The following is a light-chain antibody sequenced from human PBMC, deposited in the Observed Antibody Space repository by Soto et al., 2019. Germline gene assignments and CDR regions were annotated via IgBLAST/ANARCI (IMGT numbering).Light chain of an antibody. CDR3: HQSGSSPFT. V-gene: IGKV3-20*01. CDR1: QSVSSSY. CDR2: GAS. J-gene: IGKJ3*01. Sequence: EIVLTQSPGTLSLSPGERATLSCRASQSVSSSYLAWYQKKPGQAPRLLIYGASSRATGIPDRFSGSGSGTDVTLTISTLEPEDFAVYYCHQSGSSPFTFGPGTKVDIK.